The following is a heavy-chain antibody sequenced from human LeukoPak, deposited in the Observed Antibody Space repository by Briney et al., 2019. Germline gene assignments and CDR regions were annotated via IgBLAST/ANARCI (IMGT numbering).Heavy chain of an antibody. D-gene: IGHD5-24*01. V-gene: IGHV3-7*04. CDR1: GFTFSNYA. CDR2: IKQDGSKK. J-gene: IGHJ4*02. Sequence: GGSLRLSCEASGFTFSNYAMSWVRRAPGKGLEWVANIKQDGSKKSYVDSVKGRFTISRDNAKNSLYLQMNSLRAEDTAIYYCTRVGYIDEGIDYWGQGTLVTVSS. CDR3: TRVGYIDEGIDY.